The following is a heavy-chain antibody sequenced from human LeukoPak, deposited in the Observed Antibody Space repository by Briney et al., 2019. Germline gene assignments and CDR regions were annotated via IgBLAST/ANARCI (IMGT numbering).Heavy chain of an antibody. CDR2: ISSSSSYI. CDR3: ARKGSGWALPDY. D-gene: IGHD6-19*01. V-gene: IGHV3-21*01. Sequence: PGGSLRLSCAASGFTFSSYSMNWVRQAPGKGLEWVSSISSSSSYIYYADSVKGRFTISRDNAKNSLYLQVNSLRAEDTAVYYCARKGSGWALPDYWGQGTLVTVSS. CDR1: GFTFSSYS. J-gene: IGHJ4*02.